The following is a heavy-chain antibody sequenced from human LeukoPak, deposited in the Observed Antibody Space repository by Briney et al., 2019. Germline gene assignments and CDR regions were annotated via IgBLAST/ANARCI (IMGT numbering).Heavy chain of an antibody. CDR3: GRDQSWEFDD. Sequence: ASVKVSCKTSGYTFSDYYMHWVRQAPGQGLEWMGWINPKGGGTNYGQKFRGRLSVTRDMSSSTLFMELRGLTSDDTAVYYCGRDQSWEFDDWGVGTLVTISS. V-gene: IGHV1-2*02. CDR1: GYTFSDYY. J-gene: IGHJ4*02. CDR2: INPKGGGT. D-gene: IGHD6-13*01.